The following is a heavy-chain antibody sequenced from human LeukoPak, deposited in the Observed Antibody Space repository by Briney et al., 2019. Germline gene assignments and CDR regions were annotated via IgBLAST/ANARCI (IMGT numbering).Heavy chain of an antibody. D-gene: IGHD4-11*01. J-gene: IGHJ4*02. CDR1: GYSISSGYY. V-gene: IGHV4-38-2*01. CDR2: IYHSGST. Sequence: SETLSLTCAVSGYSISSGYYWAWIRQPPGKGLEWIGNIYHSGSTYYNPSLKSRVTISVDTSKNQFSLKLSSVTAADTAVYYCARRYSNSNFDYWGQGTLVTVS. CDR3: ARRYSNSNFDY.